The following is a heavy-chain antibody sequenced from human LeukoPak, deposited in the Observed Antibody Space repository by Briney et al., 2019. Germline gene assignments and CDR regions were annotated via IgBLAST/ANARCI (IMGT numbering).Heavy chain of an antibody. J-gene: IGHJ4*02. CDR3: ARAYYDILTGYYTLDY. CDR1: GFTFSSYA. CDR2: IYYSGST. Sequence: GSLRLSCAASGFTFSSYAMSWVRQPPGKGLEWIGYIYYSGSTNYNPSLKSRVTTSVDTSKNQFSLKLSSVTAADTAVYYCARAYYDILTGYYTLDYWGQGTLVTVSS. D-gene: IGHD3-9*01. V-gene: IGHV4-59*08.